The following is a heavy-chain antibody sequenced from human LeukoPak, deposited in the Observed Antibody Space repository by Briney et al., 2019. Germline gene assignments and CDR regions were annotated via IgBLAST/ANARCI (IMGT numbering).Heavy chain of an antibody. CDR3: ARQPKSCAPGIFITGKACWFDS. D-gene: IGHD3-10*01. CDR1: GSYINNYY. J-gene: IGHJ5*01. CDR2: IYYSGKT. V-gene: IGHV4-39*01. Sequence: SETLSLTCSVSGSYINNYYWGWIRQAPGKGPEWIGSIYYSGKTYYNSSLRSRVTISLDTSKKQFSLNLFYVTAADTAVYYCARQPKSCAPGIFITGKACWFDSWGQGTLVTVSP.